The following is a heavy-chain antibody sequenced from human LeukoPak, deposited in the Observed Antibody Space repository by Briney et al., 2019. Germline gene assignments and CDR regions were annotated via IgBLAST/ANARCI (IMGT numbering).Heavy chain of an antibody. J-gene: IGHJ3*02. V-gene: IGHV3-30*03. CDR1: GFTFSSYG. CDR3: ARDSSSWYKDAFDI. Sequence: GGSLRLSCAASGFTFSSYGMHWVRQAPGKGLEWVAVISYDGSNKYYADSVKGRFTISRDNSKNTLYLQMNSLRAEDTAVYYCARDSSSWYKDAFDIWGQGTMVTVSS. CDR2: ISYDGSNK. D-gene: IGHD6-13*01.